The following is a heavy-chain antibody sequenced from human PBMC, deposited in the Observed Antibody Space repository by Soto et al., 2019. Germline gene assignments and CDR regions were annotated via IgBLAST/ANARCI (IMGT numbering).Heavy chain of an antibody. J-gene: IGHJ6*02. Sequence: GGSLRLSCAASGFRFSDYYMKWIRQAPGKGLEWVSYISSSGGTIYHADSVKGRFTISRDNTKNSLYLQMNSLRAEDTAVYYCAGGSTTFRGMDVWGQGTTVTVSS. CDR1: GFRFSDYY. D-gene: IGHD1-7*01. CDR3: AGGSTTFRGMDV. CDR2: ISSSGGTI. V-gene: IGHV3-11*01.